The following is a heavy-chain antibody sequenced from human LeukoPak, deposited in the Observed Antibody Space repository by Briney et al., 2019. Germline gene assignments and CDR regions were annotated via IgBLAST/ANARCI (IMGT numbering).Heavy chain of an antibody. Sequence: TSETLSLTCTVSGGSISTSSYYWGWVRQPPGKGLEWIGYIYYSGSTNYNPSLKSRVTISLDTSENQFSLKLNSVTAADTAVYFCARGDYGGYVDYWGQGTLVTVSS. CDR1: GGSISTSSYY. V-gene: IGHV4-61*05. J-gene: IGHJ4*02. CDR3: ARGDYGGYVDY. CDR2: IYYSGST. D-gene: IGHD4-23*01.